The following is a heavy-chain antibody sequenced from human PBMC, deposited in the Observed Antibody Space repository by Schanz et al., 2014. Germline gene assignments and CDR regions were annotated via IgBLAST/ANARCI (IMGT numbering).Heavy chain of an antibody. CDR3: ARDGVDAAAGGNY. D-gene: IGHD6-13*01. CDR1: GGTFSSYT. CDR2: IIPILGIA. J-gene: IGHJ4*02. Sequence: QVQLVQSGAEVKKPGASVKVSCKASGGTFSSYTISWVRQAPGQGLEWMGRIIPILGIANYAQNFQGRVTITADKSTSTAYMELNSLNSDDTAVYYCARDGVDAAAGGNYWGQGTLVTVSS. V-gene: IGHV1-69*04.